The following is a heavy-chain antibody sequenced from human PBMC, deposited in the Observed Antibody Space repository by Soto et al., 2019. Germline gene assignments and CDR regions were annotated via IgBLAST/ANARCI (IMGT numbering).Heavy chain of an antibody. CDR2: SSNSGSFT. Sequence: GGSLGLCCASSGFTFRDHYMSWIRPTPGKGLEWIGYSSNSGSFTRYADSVKGRFSISRDNAKNSLFLQINSLRGDDTAIYYCVRSGDNYNLLDYWGQGTPVTVSS. V-gene: IGHV3-11*06. CDR1: GFTFRDHY. J-gene: IGHJ4*02. D-gene: IGHD1-1*01. CDR3: VRSGDNYNLLDY.